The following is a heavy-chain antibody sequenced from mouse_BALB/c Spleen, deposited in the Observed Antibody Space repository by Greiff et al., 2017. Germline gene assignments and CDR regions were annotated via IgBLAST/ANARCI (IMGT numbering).Heavy chain of an antibody. CDR2: ISDGGSYT. Sequence: EVNLVESGGGLVKPGGSLKLSCAASGFTFSDYYMYWVRQTPEKRLEWVATISDGGSYTYYPDSVKGRFTISRDNAKNNLYLQMSSLKSEDTAMYYCARDDVFDYWGQGTTLTVSS. V-gene: IGHV5-4*02. CDR3: ARDDVFDY. CDR1: GFTFSDYY. J-gene: IGHJ2*01.